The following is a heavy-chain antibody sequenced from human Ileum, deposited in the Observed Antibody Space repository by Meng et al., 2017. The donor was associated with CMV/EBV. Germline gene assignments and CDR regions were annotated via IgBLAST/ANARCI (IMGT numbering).Heavy chain of an antibody. J-gene: IGHJ4*02. CDR2: IYYTGST. CDR3: ARSAGIALVPDS. Sequence: TVSGRSASRGSYYLNWIRQPPGQRLQWIGYIYYTGSTDYRPSLKSRVTISVDTSKNQFSLRLRAVTAADTAVYYCARSAGIALVPDSWGQGTLVTVSS. V-gene: IGHV4-61*01. D-gene: IGHD3-10*01. CDR1: GRSASRGSYY.